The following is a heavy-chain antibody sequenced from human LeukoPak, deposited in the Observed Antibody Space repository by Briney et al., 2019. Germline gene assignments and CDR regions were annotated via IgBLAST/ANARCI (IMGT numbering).Heavy chain of an antibody. CDR2: ISYSGST. D-gene: IGHD6-19*01. J-gene: IGHJ4*02. Sequence: SETLSLTCTVSGDSISSFYWSWIRQPPGKGLESIGYISYSGSTTYNPSLKSRVTISVDTPKNQFSLKLSSLTAADTAVYYCARGAVAASRPFFDYWGQGTLVTVSS. CDR1: GDSISSFY. CDR3: ARGAVAASRPFFDY. V-gene: IGHV4-59*01.